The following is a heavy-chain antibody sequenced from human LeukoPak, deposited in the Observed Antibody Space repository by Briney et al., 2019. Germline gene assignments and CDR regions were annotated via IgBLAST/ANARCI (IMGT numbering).Heavy chain of an antibody. CDR2: IYYSGST. J-gene: IGHJ4*02. V-gene: IGHV4-59*01. CDR3: ARGEEGYDFWSGYFDY. CDR1: GGSISNYY. Sequence: PSETLSLTCTVSGGSISNYYWSWIRQPPGKGLEWIGYIYYSGSTNYNPSLKSRVTISVDTSKNQFSLKLSSVTAADTAVYYCARGEEGYDFWSGYFDYWGQGTLVTVSS. D-gene: IGHD3-3*01.